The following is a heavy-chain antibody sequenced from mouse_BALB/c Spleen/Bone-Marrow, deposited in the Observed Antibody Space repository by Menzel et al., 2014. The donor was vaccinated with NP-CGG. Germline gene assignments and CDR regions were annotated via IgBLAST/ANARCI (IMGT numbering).Heavy chain of an antibody. D-gene: IGHD2-14*01. Sequence: EVQLVESGGGLVKPGGSLKLSCAASGFTFSDYYMYWVRQTPEKRLEWVATISEGGNYTCYPDSVKGRFTISRDNAKNNLYLQMNSLKSEDTAMYYCASAGDYRYAWFAFWGQGTLVTVSA. CDR2: ISEGGNYT. CDR3: ASAGDYRYAWFAF. V-gene: IGHV5-4*02. J-gene: IGHJ3*01. CDR1: GFTFSDYY.